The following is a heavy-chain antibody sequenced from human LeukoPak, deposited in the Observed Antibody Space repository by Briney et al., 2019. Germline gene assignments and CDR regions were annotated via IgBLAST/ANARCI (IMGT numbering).Heavy chain of an antibody. CDR2: ISSSSSSYI. V-gene: IGHV3-21*01. CDR3: ARDDGGAFDVFDI. CDR1: GFTFSSFS. D-gene: IGHD4-23*01. Sequence: GGSLRLSCAVSGFTFSSFSMNWVRQAPGKGLEWVSCISSSSSSYIEYADSVKGRFTISRDHAKSSLYLQMNSLRAEDTAVYYCARDDGGAFDVFDIWGQGTMVTVSS. J-gene: IGHJ3*02.